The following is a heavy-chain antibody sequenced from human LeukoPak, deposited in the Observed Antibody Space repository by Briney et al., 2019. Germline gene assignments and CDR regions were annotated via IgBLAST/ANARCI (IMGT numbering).Heavy chain of an antibody. D-gene: IGHD2-2*01. V-gene: IGHV1-69*04. Sequence: SVKVSCKASGGTFSSYAISWVRQAPGQGLEWMGRIIPILGIANYAQKFQGRVTITADKSTSTAYVELSSLRSEDTAVYYCARAPVVPAAIDYYYYGMDVWGQGTTVTVSS. CDR3: ARAPVVPAAIDYYYYGMDV. J-gene: IGHJ6*02. CDR1: GGTFSSYA. CDR2: IIPILGIA.